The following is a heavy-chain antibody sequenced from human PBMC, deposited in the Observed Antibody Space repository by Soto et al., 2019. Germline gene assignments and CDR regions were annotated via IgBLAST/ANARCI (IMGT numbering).Heavy chain of an antibody. Sequence: QVQLVQSGTVVQRRGSSVKVSCQASGGTFSSHGMAWVRQAPGQGLEWMGGIIPTFGTPTYAPKFQGRVTITADKSTNTAYMEVSSLRSEDTGVYYCASERSAQYFDFWGQGTVVTVSS. CDR1: GGTFSSHG. CDR2: IIPTFGTP. D-gene: IGHD1-26*01. V-gene: IGHV1-69*06. J-gene: IGHJ4*02. CDR3: ASERSAQYFDF.